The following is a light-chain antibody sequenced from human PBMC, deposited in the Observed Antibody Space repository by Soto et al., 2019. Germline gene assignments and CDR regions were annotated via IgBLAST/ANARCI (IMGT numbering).Light chain of an antibody. CDR3: LLSYSGARV. J-gene: IGLJ2*01. CDR2: HTS. CDR1: TGAVTSGHY. Sequence: QTVVTQEPSLTVSPGGTVTLTCGSSTGAVTSGHYPYWFQQEPDQAPRTLIYHTSNKHSWTPARFSGSLLGGKAALTLSGAQPEDEAEYYCLLSYSGARVFGGGTKLTVL. V-gene: IGLV7-46*01.